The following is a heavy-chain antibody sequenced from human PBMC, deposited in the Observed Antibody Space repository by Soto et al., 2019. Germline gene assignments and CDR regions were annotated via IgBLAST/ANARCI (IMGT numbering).Heavy chain of an antibody. V-gene: IGHV3-7*01. CDR1: GFTFSSYW. CDR3: AREGLISIIRYKTAWFDL. Sequence: GGSLRLSCAASGFTFSSYWMSWVRQAPGKGLEWVATMKQDGSEIYYVDSVKGRFTISRDNAKNSLYLQMNSLRAEDTALYYCAREGLISIIRYKTAWFDLWGQGTLVTLSS. CDR2: MKQDGSEI. D-gene: IGHD1-1*01. J-gene: IGHJ5*02.